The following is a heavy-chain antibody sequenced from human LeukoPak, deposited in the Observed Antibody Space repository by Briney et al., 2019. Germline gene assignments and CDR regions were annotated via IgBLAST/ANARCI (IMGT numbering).Heavy chain of an antibody. V-gene: IGHV3-30-3*01. CDR3: ARDRTYIGPIDY. J-gene: IGHJ4*02. CDR2: ISYDGSNK. D-gene: IGHD1-26*01. Sequence: GGSLRLSCAASGFTFSSYAMHWVRQAPGKGLEWVAVISYDGSNKYYADSVKGRFTISGDNSKNTLYLQMNSLRAEDTAVYYCARDRTYIGPIDYWGQGTLVTVSS. CDR1: GFTFSSYA.